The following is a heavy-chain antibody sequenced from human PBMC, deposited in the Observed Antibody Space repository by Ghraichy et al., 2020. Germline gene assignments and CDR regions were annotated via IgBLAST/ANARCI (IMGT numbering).Heavy chain of an antibody. V-gene: IGHV4-39*01. D-gene: IGHD4-17*01. J-gene: IGHJ6*02. Sequence: SETLSLTCTVSGGSISSSSYYWGWIRQPPGKGLEWIGSIYYSGSTYYNPSLKSRVTISVDTSKNQFSLKLSSVTAADTAVYYCLLTVTTDYYYYGMDVWGQGTTVTVSS. CDR1: GGSISSSSYY. CDR3: LLTVTTDYYYYGMDV. CDR2: IYYSGST.